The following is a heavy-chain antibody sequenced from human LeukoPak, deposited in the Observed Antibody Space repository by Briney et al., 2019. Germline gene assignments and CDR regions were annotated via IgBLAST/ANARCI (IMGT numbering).Heavy chain of an antibody. CDR3: ARDEYLWVVIQLGLFDY. Sequence: GGSLRLSCGASGLSFSSSAMSWVRQAPGKGLEWVAVISSDGNNKYYADSVKGRFTISRDNSKNTLYLQMNSLRAEDTAVYYCARDEYLWVVIQLGLFDYWGQGTLVTVSS. V-gene: IGHV3-30-3*01. CDR1: GLSFSSSA. J-gene: IGHJ4*02. D-gene: IGHD2-2*01. CDR2: ISSDGNNK.